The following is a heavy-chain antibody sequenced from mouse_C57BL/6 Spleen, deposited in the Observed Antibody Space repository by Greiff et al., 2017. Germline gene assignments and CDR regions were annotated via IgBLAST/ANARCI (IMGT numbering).Heavy chain of an antibody. CDR3: AKGYDYDGYYFDY. Sequence: QVQLKESGAELVRPGTSVKVSCKASGYAFTNYLIEWVKQRPGQGLEWIGVINPGSGGTNYNEKFKGKATLTADKSSSTAYMQLSSLTSEDSAVYFCAKGYDYDGYYFDYWGQGTTLTVSS. V-gene: IGHV1-54*01. CDR2: INPGSGGT. J-gene: IGHJ2*01. D-gene: IGHD2-4*01. CDR1: GYAFTNYL.